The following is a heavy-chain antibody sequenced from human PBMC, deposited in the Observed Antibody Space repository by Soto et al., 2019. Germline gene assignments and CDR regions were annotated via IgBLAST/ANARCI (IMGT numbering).Heavy chain of an antibody. V-gene: IGHV4-30-4*01. CDR3: ARGPTYYYDSSGYYSLNY. CDR2: IYYSGST. D-gene: IGHD3-22*01. CDR1: GGSISSGDYY. J-gene: IGHJ4*02. Sequence: PSETLSLTCTVSGGSISSGDYYWSWIRQPPGKGLEWIGYIYYSGSTYYNPSLKSRVTISVDTSKNQFSLKLSSVTAADTAVYYCARGPTYYYDSSGYYSLNYWGQGTLVTVS.